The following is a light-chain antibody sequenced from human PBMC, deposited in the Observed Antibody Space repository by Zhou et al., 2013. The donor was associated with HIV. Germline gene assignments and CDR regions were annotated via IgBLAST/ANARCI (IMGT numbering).Light chain of an antibody. J-gene: IGKJ4*01. CDR1: QSISSW. CDR2: KTS. CDR3: QQGDNYPLT. V-gene: IGKV1-5*03. Sequence: DIQMTQSPSTLSASVGDRVTITCRASQSISSWLAWYQQKPGKAPKLLIYKTSNLEPGVPSRFSGSGSVREFTLTITNLQPEDFATYYCQQGDNYPLTFGGGTKVDMK.